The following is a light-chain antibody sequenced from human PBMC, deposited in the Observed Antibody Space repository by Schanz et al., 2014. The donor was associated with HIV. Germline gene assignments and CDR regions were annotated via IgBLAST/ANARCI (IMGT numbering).Light chain of an antibody. V-gene: IGLV1-47*01. Sequence: QSVLTQPPSASGTPGQRVTISCSGSSSNIGSNSVHWYQHLPGTTPKLLIYRNNQRPSGVPDRFSGSKSGTSASLAIGGLRSEDEADYYCAAWDDSFSGWVFGGGTKLTVL. J-gene: IGLJ3*02. CDR1: SSNIGSNS. CDR3: AAWDDSFSGWV. CDR2: RNN.